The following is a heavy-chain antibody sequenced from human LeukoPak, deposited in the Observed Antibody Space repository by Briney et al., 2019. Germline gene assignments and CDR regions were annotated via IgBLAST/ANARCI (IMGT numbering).Heavy chain of an antibody. Sequence: PGGSLRLSCPASGFTFSNYGMHWVRQAPGKGLEWVSGIIPSGHTTYYADSVRGRFTISRDNSRNTLYLQMNSLRAEDTAVYYCAKDDRWLQFCCWGQGTLVTVSA. V-gene: IGHV3-23*01. D-gene: IGHD5-24*01. CDR1: GFTFSNYG. CDR2: IIPSGHTT. J-gene: IGHJ4*02. CDR3: AKDDRWLQFCC.